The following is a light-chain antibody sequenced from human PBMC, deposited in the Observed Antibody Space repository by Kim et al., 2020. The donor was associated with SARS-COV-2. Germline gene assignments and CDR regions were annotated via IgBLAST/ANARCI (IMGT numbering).Light chain of an antibody. V-gene: IGKV3-20*01. CDR2: GAS. CDR1: QSVSSSY. Sequence: EIVLTQSPGTLSLSPGERATLSCRASQSVSSSYLAWYQQKPGQAPRLLIHGASSSATGIPDRFSGSGSGTDFTLTISRLEPEDFAVYYCQQYGSSPRTFGEGTKGDIK. CDR3: QQYGSSPRT. J-gene: IGKJ1*01.